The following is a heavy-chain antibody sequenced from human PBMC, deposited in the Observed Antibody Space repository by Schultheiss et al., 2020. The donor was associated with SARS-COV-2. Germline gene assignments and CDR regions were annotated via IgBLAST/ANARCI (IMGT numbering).Heavy chain of an antibody. D-gene: IGHD1-7*01. CDR3: ARAFIIGNYVDYFDT. Sequence: GGSLRLSCAASGFTFSSYTMNWVRQAPGKGLEWVSSISSSSTYIYYADSVKGRFTISRDNAKNSLDLQMNSLRAEDTAVYYCARAFIIGNYVDYFDTWGQGTLVTVSS. J-gene: IGHJ4*02. CDR1: GFTFSSYT. V-gene: IGHV3-21*01. CDR2: ISSSSTYI.